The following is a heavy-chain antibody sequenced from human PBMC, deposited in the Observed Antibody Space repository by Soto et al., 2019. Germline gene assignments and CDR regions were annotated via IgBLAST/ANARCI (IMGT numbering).Heavy chain of an antibody. J-gene: IGHJ6*02. V-gene: IGHV3-30-3*01. CDR2: ISYDGSSK. CDR1: GFTFSSYA. D-gene: IGHD1-1*01. CDR3: ARVKGNDGMDV. Sequence: LRLSCAASGFTFSSYAMHWVRQAPGKGLEWVAVISYDGSSKYYADSVKGRFTISRDNSKNTLYLQMNSLRAEDTAVYYCARVKGNDGMDVWGQGTTVTVSS.